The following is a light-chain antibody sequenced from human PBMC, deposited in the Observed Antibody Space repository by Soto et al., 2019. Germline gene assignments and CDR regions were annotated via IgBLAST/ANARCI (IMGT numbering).Light chain of an antibody. CDR1: QSVSSN. Sequence: EIVMTQSPATLSVSPGERATLSCRASQSVSSNLAWYQQKPGQAPKLLIYGASTRATGIPARFSGSGSRTEFTLTISSLQSEDFAVYYCHQYNNWPAYTFGQGTKLEIK. V-gene: IGKV3-15*01. CDR3: HQYNNWPAYT. CDR2: GAS. J-gene: IGKJ2*01.